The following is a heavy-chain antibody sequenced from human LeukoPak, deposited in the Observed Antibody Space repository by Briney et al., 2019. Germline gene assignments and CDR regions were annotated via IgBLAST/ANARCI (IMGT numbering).Heavy chain of an antibody. V-gene: IGHV5-51*01. Sequence: KSGGSLKISCKGSGYSFTSYWIGWGRQVPGKGLEWMGIIYPGDSDTRYSPSFQGQVTISADKSISIAYLQWSSLKASDTAMYYCASSTYYYDSSGPWAFDIWGQGTMVTVSS. CDR3: ASSTYYYDSSGPWAFDI. CDR1: GYSFTSYW. CDR2: IYPGDSDT. J-gene: IGHJ3*02. D-gene: IGHD3-22*01.